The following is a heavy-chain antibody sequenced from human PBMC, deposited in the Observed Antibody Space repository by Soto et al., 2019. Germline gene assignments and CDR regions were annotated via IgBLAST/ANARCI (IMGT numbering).Heavy chain of an antibody. CDR1: AYIFTNYG. J-gene: IGHJ4*02. V-gene: IGHV1-18*01. CDR2: IHTHNGHI. CDR3: ARDYYCDY. Sequence: QVQLVQSGAEVKKPGASVKVSCTASAYIFTNYGINWVRQAPGQGLEWMGWIHTHNGHINYAQNFQDRVTLTTDTSTSTAYMELRSLRSDDTAVYYCARDYYCDYWGQGTQVTVSS.